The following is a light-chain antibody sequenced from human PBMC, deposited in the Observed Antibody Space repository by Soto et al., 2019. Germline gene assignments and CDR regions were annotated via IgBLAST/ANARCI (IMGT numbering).Light chain of an antibody. Sequence: QSVLTQPPSASATRGQRVTISCSGSSSKIGNNNAYWYQHVPGTAPKLIIHHNTLRPSWVPDRFSGSKSGTSASLAISGLQSDDDSDYYCAAWDDSLGAVVFGGGTNLTVL. CDR1: SSKIGNNN. J-gene: IGLJ2*01. V-gene: IGLV1-47*02. CDR3: AAWDDSLGAVV. CDR2: HNT.